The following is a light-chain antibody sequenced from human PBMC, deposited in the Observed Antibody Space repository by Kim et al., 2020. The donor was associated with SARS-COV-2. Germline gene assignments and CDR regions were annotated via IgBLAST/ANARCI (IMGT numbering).Light chain of an antibody. CDR3: QQYESRPLT. CDR1: QRVTTT. V-gene: IGKV3-15*01. Sequence: VPPGARAPLSSCALQRVTTTLACYQPNPVQPPRLLTYTSSFRLTAIPDRFTGSVSRTEFPLPISPLQSEDSSVYYCQQYESRPLTFGQGTKLDIK. CDR2: TSS. J-gene: IGKJ1*01.